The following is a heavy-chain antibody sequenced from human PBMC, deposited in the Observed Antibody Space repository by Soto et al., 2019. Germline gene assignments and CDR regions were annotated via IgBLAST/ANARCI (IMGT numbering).Heavy chain of an antibody. J-gene: IGHJ1*01. CDR1: GFNSDDYP. Sequence: LRLSSAASGFNSDDYPTQCVRQVPATGLEGVSGNKWKSGSIGYGDSVKGRFAISRDNAKNSLHLEMNSLSAEDTAVYYCVKDGSRDWYGGHFRHWGQGTLVTVSS. V-gene: IGHV3-9*02. CDR3: VKDGSRDWYGGHFRH. CDR2: NKWKSGSI. D-gene: IGHD6-19*01.